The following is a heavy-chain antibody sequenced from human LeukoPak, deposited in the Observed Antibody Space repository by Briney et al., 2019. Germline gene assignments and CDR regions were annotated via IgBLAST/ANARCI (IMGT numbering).Heavy chain of an antibody. Sequence: GGSLRLSCAAPGFTFSSYGMHWVRQAPGKGLEWVAVIWYDGSNKYYADSVKGRFTISRDNSKNTLYLQMNSLRAEDTAVYYCARDRNAFDIWGQGTMVTVSS. CDR3: ARDRNAFDI. CDR1: GFTFSSYG. V-gene: IGHV3-33*01. CDR2: IWYDGSNK. J-gene: IGHJ3*02.